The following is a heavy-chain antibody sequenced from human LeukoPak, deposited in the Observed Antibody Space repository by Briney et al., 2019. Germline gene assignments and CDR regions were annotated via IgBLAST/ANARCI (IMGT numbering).Heavy chain of an antibody. D-gene: IGHD6-13*01. V-gene: IGHV1-18*01. CDR2: ISAYNGNT. Sequence: ASVKLSCKASGFTFTSYGISWVRQAPGQGLEWMGWISAYNGNTNYAQKLQGRVTMTTDTSTSTAYMELRSLRSDDTAVYYCARSGTSYSSSWYRLDYWGQGTLVTVSS. CDR3: ARSGTSYSSSWYRLDY. CDR1: GFTFTSYG. J-gene: IGHJ4*02.